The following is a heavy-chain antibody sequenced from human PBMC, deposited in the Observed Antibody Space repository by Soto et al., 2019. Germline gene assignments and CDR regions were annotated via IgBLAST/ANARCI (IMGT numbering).Heavy chain of an antibody. CDR1: GFTFGDAC. J-gene: IGHJ4*02. Sequence: LIXCCASSGFTFGDACMSWVRQAPGKGLEWVGRIKSETDDGTTDYAAPVKGRFTISRDDSKNTLYLQLNSLKTEDTAVYYCTTVTYTSAWYLDYWGQGTLVTVSS. CDR2: IKSETDDGTT. D-gene: IGHD6-19*01. CDR3: TTVTYTSAWYLDY. V-gene: IGHV3-15*01.